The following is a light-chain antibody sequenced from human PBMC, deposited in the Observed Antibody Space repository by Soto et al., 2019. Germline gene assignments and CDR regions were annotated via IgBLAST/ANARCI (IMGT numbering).Light chain of an antibody. CDR1: QSVSGW. J-gene: IGKJ3*01. Sequence: EIQMTQSPSTLSASVWDTVTVTSRASQSVSGWLAWYQQKPGEAPKLLIYDASALPRGVPARFSGSGSGTKFTLTIVSLQPDDFATYYCQQYESFSCTFGPGTKVDIK. V-gene: IGKV1-5*01. CDR3: QQYESFSCT. CDR2: DAS.